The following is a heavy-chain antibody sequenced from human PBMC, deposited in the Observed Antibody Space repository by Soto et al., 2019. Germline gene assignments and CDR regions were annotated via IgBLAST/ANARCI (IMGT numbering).Heavy chain of an antibody. Sequence: EVQLVESGGGLVQPGGSLRLSCAASGFTFRNYRMYWVRQAPGQGLEWVSRINSDGSVSSYADSVKGRLTISRDNVKNTLYLLMDSLRAEDTAVYYCAKGDCVGGSCYSLAGSFYYYMDAWGKGPGVTVFS. CDR3: AKGDCVGGSCYSLAGSFYYYMDA. V-gene: IGHV3-74*02. D-gene: IGHD2-15*01. CDR2: INSDGSVS. J-gene: IGHJ6*03. CDR1: GFTFRNYR.